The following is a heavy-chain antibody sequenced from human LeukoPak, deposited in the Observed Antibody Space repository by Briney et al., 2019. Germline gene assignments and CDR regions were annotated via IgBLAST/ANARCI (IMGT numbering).Heavy chain of an antibody. CDR3: AATNWFDP. Sequence: PGGSLRLSCAASGFTFSDYWMSWVRQAPGKGLEWVANINQGGGEQFYVDSLKGRFTISRDNAKNSLFLQMNGLTVEDTAVYYCAATNWFDPWGQGTLVTVSS. D-gene: IGHD1-26*01. CDR2: INQGGGEQ. V-gene: IGHV3-7*01. J-gene: IGHJ5*02. CDR1: GFTFSDYW.